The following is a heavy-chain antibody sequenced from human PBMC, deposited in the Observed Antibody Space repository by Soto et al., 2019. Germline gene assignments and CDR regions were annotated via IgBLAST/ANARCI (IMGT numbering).Heavy chain of an antibody. Sequence: QVQLQESGPGLVKPSQTLSLTCTVSGGSISSGYYYWSWIRQPPGKGLEWIGYIYYSGSTYYNPSLKSRITISADTSKNQFSLKLSSVTAADTAVYYCARTSFGYRSGGIDYWGQGTLVTVSS. CDR1: GGSISSGYYY. D-gene: IGHD6-19*01. J-gene: IGHJ4*02. CDR3: ARTSFGYRSGGIDY. CDR2: IYYSGST. V-gene: IGHV4-30-4*01.